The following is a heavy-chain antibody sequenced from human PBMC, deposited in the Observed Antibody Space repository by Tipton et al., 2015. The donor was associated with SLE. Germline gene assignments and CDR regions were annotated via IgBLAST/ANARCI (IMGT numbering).Heavy chain of an antibody. CDR1: GGSFSGYY. CDR2: INHSGST. J-gene: IGHJ4*02. V-gene: IGHV4-34*01. D-gene: IGHD6-6*01. Sequence: LRLSCTVYGGSFSGYYWSWIRQPPGKGLEWIGEINHSGSTNYNPSLKSRVTISVDTSKNQFSLKLSSVTAADTAVYYCARVYNSSPDYWGQGTLVTVSS. CDR3: ARVYNSSPDY.